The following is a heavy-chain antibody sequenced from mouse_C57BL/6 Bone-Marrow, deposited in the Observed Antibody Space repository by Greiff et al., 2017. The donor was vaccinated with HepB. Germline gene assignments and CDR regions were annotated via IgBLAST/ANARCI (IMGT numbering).Heavy chain of an antibody. D-gene: IGHD2-2*01. CDR1: GFTFSSYG. Sequence: EVQRVESGGDLVKPGGSLKLSCAASGFTFSSYGMSWVRQTPDKRLEWVATISSGGSYTYYPDSWKGRFTISRDNAKNTLYLQMSSLKSEDTAMYYCARRYGYEGFDYWGQGTTLTVSS. CDR3: ARRYGYEGFDY. J-gene: IGHJ2*01. V-gene: IGHV5-6*01. CDR2: ISSGGSYT.